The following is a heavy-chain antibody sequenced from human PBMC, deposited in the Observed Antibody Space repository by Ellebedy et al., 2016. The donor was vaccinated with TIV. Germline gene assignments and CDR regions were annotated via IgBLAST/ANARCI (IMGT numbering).Heavy chain of an antibody. J-gene: IGHJ4*02. CDR3: VRGSGYCTSNTYSDN. V-gene: IGHV3-7*03. D-gene: IGHD2-2*03. CDR1: GFTFSYYW. CDR2: IKQDGSDK. Sequence: GESLKISCAASGFTFSYYWMSWVRQAPGKGLEWLAHIKQDGSDKNYMDSVKGRFSISRDNSKNSLYLQMDSLTAEDTAVYYCVRGSGYCTSNTYSDNWGQGTLVTVSS.